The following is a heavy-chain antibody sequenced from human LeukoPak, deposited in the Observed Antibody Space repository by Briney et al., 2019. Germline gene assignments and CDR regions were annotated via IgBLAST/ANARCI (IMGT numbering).Heavy chain of an antibody. D-gene: IGHD3-10*01. V-gene: IGHV3-43*02. CDR1: GFTFDDYA. J-gene: IGHJ5*02. CDR2: ISGDGGST. CDR3: AKDGRYYGSGTPNWFDP. Sequence: PGGSLRLSCAASGFTFDDYAMHWVRQDPGKGLEWVSLISGDGGSTYYADSVKGRFTISRDNSKNSLYLQMNSLRTEDTALYYCAKDGRYYGSGTPNWFDPWGQGTLVTVSS.